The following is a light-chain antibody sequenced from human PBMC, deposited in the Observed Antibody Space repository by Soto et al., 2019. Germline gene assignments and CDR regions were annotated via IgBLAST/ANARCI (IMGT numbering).Light chain of an antibody. V-gene: IGKV1-27*01. CDR2: ATS. J-gene: IGKJ4*01. Sequence: DVQMTQSPSSLSAFVGDRVTITCRASQGIAPYLAWFQQKPGKVPKLLIYATSTLQSGVPSRFSGSGSGTDSTLTINSLQPEDVRTYYCQKYDSAPLTFGGGTKVEIK. CDR3: QKYDSAPLT. CDR1: QGIAPY.